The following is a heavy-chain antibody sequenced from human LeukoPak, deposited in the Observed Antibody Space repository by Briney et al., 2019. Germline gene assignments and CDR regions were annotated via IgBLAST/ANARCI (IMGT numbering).Heavy chain of an antibody. V-gene: IGHV3-48*04. D-gene: IGHD2-2*01. CDR3: ARDCTGYSTSCSTNGDF. CDR2: ITSSSRT. Sequence: GGSLRLSCAASGFTFSTYNMNWVRQAPGKGLEWVSYITSSSRTFYADSVKGRFTISRDNAKNSVYLQMNSLRAEDTAVYYCARDCTGYSTSCSTNGDFWGQGTLVTVSS. CDR1: GFTFSTYN. J-gene: IGHJ4*02.